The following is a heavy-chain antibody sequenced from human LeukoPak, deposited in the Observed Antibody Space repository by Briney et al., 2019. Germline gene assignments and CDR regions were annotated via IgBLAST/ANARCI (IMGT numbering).Heavy chain of an antibody. D-gene: IGHD2-2*01. Sequence: GASVKVSCKASGYTFTSYAMNWVRQAPGQGLEWMGWINTNTGNPTYAQGSTGRFVFSLDTSVSTAYLQISSLKAEDTAVYYCARDYEYCSSTSCYRPNYNWFDPWGQGTLVTVSS. CDR2: INTNTGNP. CDR3: ARDYEYCSSTSCYRPNYNWFDP. CDR1: GYTFTSYA. V-gene: IGHV7-4-1*02. J-gene: IGHJ5*02.